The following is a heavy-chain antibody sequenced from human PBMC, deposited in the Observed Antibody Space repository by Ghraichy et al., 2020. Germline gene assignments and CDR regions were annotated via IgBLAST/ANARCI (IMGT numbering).Heavy chain of an antibody. CDR2: ISHDGNAK. D-gene: IGHD6-13*01. Sequence: GGSLRLSCAASGFTFSTYSMHWVRQAPGKGPEWVAVISHDGNAKYYGDSVKGRFAISRDNSKNTVSLQMSSLRAEDTAVYYCARDVKSSSWSYYYYAMDVWGHGTTVTVSS. V-gene: IGHV3-30*09. CDR1: GFTFSTYS. CDR3: ARDVKSSSWSYYYYAMDV. J-gene: IGHJ6*02.